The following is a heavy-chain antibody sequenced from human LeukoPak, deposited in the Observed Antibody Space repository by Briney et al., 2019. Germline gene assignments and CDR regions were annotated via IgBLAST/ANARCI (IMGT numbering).Heavy chain of an antibody. Sequence: SETLSLTCTVSGGSISSGGYYWSWIRQHPGKGPEWIGYIYYSGSTYYNPSLKSRVTISVDTSKNQFSLKLSSVTAADTAVYYCARGSQLLSYYGMDVWGQGTTVTVSS. V-gene: IGHV4-31*03. CDR2: IYYSGST. CDR1: GGSISSGGYY. D-gene: IGHD2-2*01. J-gene: IGHJ6*02. CDR3: ARGSQLLSYYGMDV.